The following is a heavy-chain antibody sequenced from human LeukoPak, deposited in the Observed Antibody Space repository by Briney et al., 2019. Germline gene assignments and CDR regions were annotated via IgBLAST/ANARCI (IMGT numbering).Heavy chain of an antibody. Sequence: PSETLSLTCAVSGGSISSSNWWSWVRQPPGKGLEWIGEIYHSGSTNYNPSLKSRVTISVDKSKNQFSLKLSPVTAADTAVYYCARDRDSSGWFDPWGQGTLVTVSS. CDR3: ARDRDSSGWFDP. CDR1: GGSISSSNW. D-gene: IGHD6-6*01. CDR2: IYHSGST. J-gene: IGHJ5*02. V-gene: IGHV4-4*02.